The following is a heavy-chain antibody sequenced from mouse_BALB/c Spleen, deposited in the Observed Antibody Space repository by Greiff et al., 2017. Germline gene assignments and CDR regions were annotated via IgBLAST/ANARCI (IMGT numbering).Heavy chain of an antibody. Sequence: VQLVESGPGLVAPSQSLSITCTVSGFSLTSYGVHWVRQPPGKGLEWLGVIWAGGSTNYNSALMSRLSISKDNSKSQVFLKMNSLQTDDTAMYYCASYYGNYGDYAMDYWGQGTSVTVSS. V-gene: IGHV2-9*02. D-gene: IGHD2-10*01. CDR3: ASYYGNYGDYAMDY. J-gene: IGHJ4*01. CDR1: GFSLTSYG. CDR2: IWAGGST.